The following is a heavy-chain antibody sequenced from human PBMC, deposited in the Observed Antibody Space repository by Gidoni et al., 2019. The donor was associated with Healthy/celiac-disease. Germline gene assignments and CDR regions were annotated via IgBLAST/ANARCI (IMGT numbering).Heavy chain of an antibody. J-gene: IGHJ4*02. V-gene: IGHV3-33*01. CDR2: IWYDGSNK. Sequence: QVQLVESGGGVVQPGRSLRLSCAASGFPFSSYGMHWVRQAPGKGLEWVAVIWYDGSNKYYADSVKGRFTISRDNSKNTLYLQMNSLRAEDTAVYYCARDLGITMVRGDYYFDYWGQGTLVTVSS. D-gene: IGHD3-10*01. CDR1: GFPFSSYG. CDR3: ARDLGITMVRGDYYFDY.